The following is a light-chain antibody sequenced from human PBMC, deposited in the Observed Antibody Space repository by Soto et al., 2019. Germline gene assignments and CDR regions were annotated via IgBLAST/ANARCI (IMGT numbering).Light chain of an antibody. CDR2: GSS. V-gene: IGKV3-15*01. CDR3: QQYRKWQLT. CDR1: SSIHWH. J-gene: IGKJ1*01. Sequence: IMVTQSPAALSLSPGDTATLTCRSTSSIHWHLAWYHVRPGQSPRLLISGSSVRANGVPERFSGGGAGTEFTLTIDGVQPEDVGVYYCQQYRKWQLTFGQGTKVQI.